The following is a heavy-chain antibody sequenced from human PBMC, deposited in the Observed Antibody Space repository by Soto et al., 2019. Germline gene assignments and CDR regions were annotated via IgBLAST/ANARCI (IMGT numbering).Heavy chain of an antibody. Sequence: SETLSLTCTVSGGSISSSSYYWGWIRQPPGKGLEWIGSIYYSGSTYYNPSLKSRVTISVDTSKNQFSLKLSSVTAADTAVYYCTKANRYCSGANCFTFDYWGLGTLVTVSS. D-gene: IGHD2-15*01. V-gene: IGHV4-39*01. CDR1: GGSISSSSYY. CDR3: TKANRYCSGANCFTFDY. J-gene: IGHJ4*02. CDR2: IYYSGST.